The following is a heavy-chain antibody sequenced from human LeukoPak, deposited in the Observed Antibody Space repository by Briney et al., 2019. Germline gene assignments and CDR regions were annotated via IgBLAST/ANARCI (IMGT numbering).Heavy chain of an antibody. CDR2: IYYSGST. CDR1: GGSISSSSYY. CDR3: ARQGRLGSGSFNY. V-gene: IGHV4-39*01. Sequence: KPSETLSLTCTVSGGSISSSSYYWGWIRQPPGKGLEWIGSIYYSGSTYYNPSLKSRVTISVDTSKNQFSLKLSSVTAADTAVYYCARQGRLGSGSFNYWGQRTLVTVSS. J-gene: IGHJ4*02. D-gene: IGHD3-10*01.